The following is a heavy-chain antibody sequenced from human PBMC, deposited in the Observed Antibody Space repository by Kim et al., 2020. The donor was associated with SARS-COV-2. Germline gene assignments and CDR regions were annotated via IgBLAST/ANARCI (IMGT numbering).Heavy chain of an antibody. CDR3: TTEPRRYYGSPYYYYYMDV. D-gene: IGHD3-10*01. J-gene: IGHJ6*03. Sequence: GKFTISRDDSKNTLYLQMNSLKPEDTAVYYCTTEPRRYYGSPYYYYYMDVWGKGTTVTVSS. V-gene: IGHV3-15*01.